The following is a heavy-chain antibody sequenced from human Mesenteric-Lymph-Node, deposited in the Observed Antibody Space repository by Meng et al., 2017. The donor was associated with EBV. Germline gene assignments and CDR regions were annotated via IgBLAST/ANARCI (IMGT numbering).Heavy chain of an antibody. CDR2: IYHSGST. CDR3: ARFQRFGDFD. CDR1: GASISSENW. V-gene: IGHV4-4*02. J-gene: IGHJ4*02. Sequence: VQLRASGPGLVKPSGTLSLTCAVSGASISSENWLSLVRQPPGKGLEWIGEIYHSGSTNYNPSLKSRVTISVDKSKRQFSLKLTSVTAADTAVYHCARFQRFGDFDWGQGTLVTVSS. D-gene: IGHD3-10*01.